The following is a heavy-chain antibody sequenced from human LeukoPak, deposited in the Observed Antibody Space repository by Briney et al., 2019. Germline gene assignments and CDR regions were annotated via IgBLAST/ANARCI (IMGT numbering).Heavy chain of an antibody. Sequence: SETLSLTSTVSGGSISSYYWSWIRQPPGKGLEWIGYIYYSGSTNYNPSLKSRVTISVDTSKNQFSLKLSSVTAADTAVYYCARHLRRVAVAGRGSNWFDPWGQGTLVTVSS. CDR2: IYYSGST. CDR3: ARHLRRVAVAGRGSNWFDP. CDR1: GGSISSYY. D-gene: IGHD6-19*01. V-gene: IGHV4-59*01. J-gene: IGHJ5*02.